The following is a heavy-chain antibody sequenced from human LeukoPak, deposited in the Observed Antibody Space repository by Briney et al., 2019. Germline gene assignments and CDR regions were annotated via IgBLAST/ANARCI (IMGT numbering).Heavy chain of an antibody. V-gene: IGHV3-23*01. J-gene: IGHJ4*02. CDR3: AKASWASNADAVL. D-gene: IGHD1-1*01. CDR1: GFTFSDYA. Sequence: PGGSLRLSCAASGFTFSDYAMSWVRQAPARGLEWVSSLRGNGETFYADSVKGRFTLSRDESRNTVFLQLNSLRVDDTAVYFCAKASWASNADAVLWGQGTLVTVSS. CDR2: LRGNGET.